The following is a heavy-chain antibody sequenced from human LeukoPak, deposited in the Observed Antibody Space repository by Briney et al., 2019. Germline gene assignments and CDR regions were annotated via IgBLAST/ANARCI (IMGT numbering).Heavy chain of an antibody. D-gene: IGHD1-7*01. J-gene: IGHJ3*02. V-gene: IGHV4-30-2*01. Sequence: SQTLSLTCAVSGDSLSSGGYSWSWIRQPPGKGLEWMGYIYHSGSTYYNPSLKSRVTISVDRSKNQFSLKLSSVTAADTAVYYCATGITGTPFTFDIWGQGTMVTVSS. CDR3: ATGITGTPFTFDI. CDR1: GDSLSSGGYS. CDR2: IYHSGST.